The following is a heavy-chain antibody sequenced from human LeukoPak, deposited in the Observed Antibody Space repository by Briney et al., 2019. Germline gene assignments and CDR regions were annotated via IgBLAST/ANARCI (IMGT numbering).Heavy chain of an antibody. J-gene: IGHJ4*02. CDR1: GYTFTSYG. CDR2: ISAYNGNT. CDR3: ARDYGGNSGDFDY. V-gene: IGHV1-18*01. D-gene: IGHD4-23*01. Sequence: ASVKVSCEASGYTFTSYGISWVRQAPGQGLEWMGWISAYNGNTKYAQEFQGRVTMTTDTSTSTAYMELRSLSSDDTAVYHCARDYGGNSGDFDYRGQGTLVTVSS.